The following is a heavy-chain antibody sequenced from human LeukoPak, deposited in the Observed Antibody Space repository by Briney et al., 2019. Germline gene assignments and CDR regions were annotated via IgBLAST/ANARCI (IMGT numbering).Heavy chain of an antibody. V-gene: IGHV4-59*01. D-gene: IGHD6-19*01. J-gene: IGHJ4*02. CDR2: IYYSGYT. CDR1: GGSINSYY. Sequence: SETLSLTCTVSGGSINSYYWTWIRQPPGKGLEWIGYIYYSGYTNYNPSLKSRVTISIDTSKNQFSLKLSSVTAADTAVYYCADRRAVAGIGYYFDYWGQGTLVTVSS. CDR3: ADRRAVAGIGYYFDY.